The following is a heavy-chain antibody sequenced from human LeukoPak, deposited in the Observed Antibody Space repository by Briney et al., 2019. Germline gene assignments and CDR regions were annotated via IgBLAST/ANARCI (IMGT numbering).Heavy chain of an antibody. CDR2: INPNSGGT. D-gene: IGHD4-17*01. Sequence: EASVKVSCKASGYTFTGYYMHWVRQAPGQGLEWMGWINPNSGGTNYAQKFQGRVTMTRDTSISTAYMELSRLRSDDTAVYYCARESSGDYVHYYYYMDVWGKGTTVTVSS. J-gene: IGHJ6*03. CDR3: ARESSGDYVHYYYYMDV. CDR1: GYTFTGYY. V-gene: IGHV1-2*02.